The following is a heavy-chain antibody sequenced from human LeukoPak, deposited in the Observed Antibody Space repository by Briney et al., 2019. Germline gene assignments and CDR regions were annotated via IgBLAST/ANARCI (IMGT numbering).Heavy chain of an antibody. D-gene: IGHD3-22*01. Sequence: SETLSLTCTVSGASIRSYYWSWIRQPPGKGLEWIAYMYYSESPNYNPSLKSRVSMSGDSSRNQFSLKLNSVTAADTAVYYCARSYDANNRQRFDYWGQGILVTVSP. V-gene: IGHV4-59*08. CDR1: GASIRSYY. J-gene: IGHJ4*02. CDR2: MYYSESP. CDR3: ARSYDANNRQRFDY.